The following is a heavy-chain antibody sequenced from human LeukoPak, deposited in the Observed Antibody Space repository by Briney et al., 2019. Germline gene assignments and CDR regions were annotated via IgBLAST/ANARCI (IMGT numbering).Heavy chain of an antibody. Sequence: GGSLRLSCAASGFTFSSYAMHWVRQAPGKGLEWVAVISYDGSNKYYADSVKGRFTISRDNSKNTLYLQMNSLRAEDTAVYYCARDGVALPESWGQGTLVTVPS. CDR1: GFTFSSYA. J-gene: IGHJ5*02. CDR2: ISYDGSNK. V-gene: IGHV3-30-3*01. D-gene: IGHD2-2*01. CDR3: ARDGVALPES.